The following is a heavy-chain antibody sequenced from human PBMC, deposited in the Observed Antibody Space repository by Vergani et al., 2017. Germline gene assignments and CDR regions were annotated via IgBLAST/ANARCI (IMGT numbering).Heavy chain of an antibody. Sequence: QVQLVQSGAEVKKPGSSVKVSCKASGDTFSSYPISWVRQAPGQGLEWVGRIIPILNTVNYAQKFQGRVTIIADESKHTAYMEVSGLTSDDTAVYYCARVGDYNMNHWGQGTLVTVSS. V-gene: IGHV1-69*11. CDR2: IIPILNTV. CDR3: ARVGDYNMNH. J-gene: IGHJ4*02. CDR1: GDTFSSYP. D-gene: IGHD3-16*01.